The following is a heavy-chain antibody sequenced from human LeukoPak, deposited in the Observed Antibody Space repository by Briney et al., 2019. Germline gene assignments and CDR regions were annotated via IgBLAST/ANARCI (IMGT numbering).Heavy chain of an antibody. CDR2: ISWNSGNM. CDR3: AKGPGLGAGKRYLDL. J-gene: IGHJ2*01. D-gene: IGHD6-13*01. V-gene: IGHV3-9*01. Sequence: GGSLRLSCAASGFTFSSYSMNWVRQAPGKGLEWVSSISWNSGNMYYVDSVKGRFTISRDNAKNSLSLQMNSLKLEDTALYYCAKGPGLGAGKRYLDLWGRGTLVIVSS. CDR1: GFTFSSYS.